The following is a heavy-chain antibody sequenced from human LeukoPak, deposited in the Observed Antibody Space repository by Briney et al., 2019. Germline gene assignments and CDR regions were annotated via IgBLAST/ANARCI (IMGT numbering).Heavy chain of an antibody. J-gene: IGHJ4*02. D-gene: IGHD6-19*01. CDR2: ISVSGTTI. V-gene: IGHV3-48*03. CDR1: GFTFSDYE. Sequence: GGSLRLSCAASGFTFSDYEMNWVRQAPGKGLEWLSHISVSGTTIHYADSVKGRFTISRDNSKNTLYLQMNSLRAEDTAVYYCAKDQQWLVFDYWGQGTLVTVSS. CDR3: AKDQQWLVFDY.